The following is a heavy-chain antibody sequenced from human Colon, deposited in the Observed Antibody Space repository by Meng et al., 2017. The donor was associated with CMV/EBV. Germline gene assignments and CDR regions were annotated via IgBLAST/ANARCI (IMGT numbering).Heavy chain of an antibody. CDR1: GFTFSDSV. J-gene: IGHJ4*02. D-gene: IGHD2/OR15-2a*01. Sequence: GESLKISCEASGFTFSDSVMSWVRQAAGKGLEWVAGISSRGDTAHYADSVKGRFTISRDNYRNSLFLQMSTLNADDTAVYFCARGQFLHFFDSWGQGTLVTVSS. CDR3: ARGQFLHFFDS. CDR2: ISSRGDTA. V-gene: IGHV3-23*01.